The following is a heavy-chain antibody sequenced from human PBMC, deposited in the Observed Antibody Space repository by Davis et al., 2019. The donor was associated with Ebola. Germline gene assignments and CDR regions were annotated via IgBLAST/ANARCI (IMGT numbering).Heavy chain of an antibody. CDR2: MTGSGDIT. V-gene: IGHV3-23*01. CDR1: GFTFSSYG. J-gene: IGHJ4*02. D-gene: IGHD3-3*01. CDR3: AKVYWSGYPNYFDY. Sequence: GESLKISCAASGFTFSSYGMSWLRQAPGKGLEWVSLMTGSGDITYYADSVKGRFTISRDNSKNTLYLQMNSLRAEDTAVYYCAKVYWSGYPNYFDYWGQGTLVTVSS.